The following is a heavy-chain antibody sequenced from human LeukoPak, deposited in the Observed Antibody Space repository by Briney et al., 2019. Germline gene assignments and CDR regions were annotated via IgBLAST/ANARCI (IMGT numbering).Heavy chain of an antibody. CDR2: IYYSGST. CDR1: GGSISTHY. D-gene: IGHD2-15*01. CDR3: ARRIGAPTYFDS. J-gene: IGHJ4*02. Sequence: ASETLPPTCTVSGGSISTHYWSWIRQPPGKGLEWIGYIYYSGSTNYNPSLKSRVTISVDTSKNQFSLKLTSVTAADSAVYYCARRIGAPTYFDSWGQGTLVAVSS. V-gene: IGHV4-59*11.